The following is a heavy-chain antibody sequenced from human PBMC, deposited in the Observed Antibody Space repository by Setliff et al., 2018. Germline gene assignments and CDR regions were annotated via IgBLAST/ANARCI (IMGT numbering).Heavy chain of an antibody. J-gene: IGHJ3*01. D-gene: IGHD2-2*01. V-gene: IGHV1-18*01. CDR3: ARFGGSCSSSSCYASDL. CDR2: IITSTGKT. Sequence: ASVKVSCKASGYTFTNFGFHWLRQAPGQGLEWMAMIITSTGKTSYAQKFQGRVTVTTDTYTGTGYMELGSLRSDDTAMYFCARFGGSCSSSSCYASDLWGQGTTVTVSS. CDR1: GYTFTNFG.